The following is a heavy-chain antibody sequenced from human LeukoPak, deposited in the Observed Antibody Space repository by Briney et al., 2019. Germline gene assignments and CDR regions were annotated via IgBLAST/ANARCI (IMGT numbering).Heavy chain of an antibody. CDR1: GYSFATHW. CDR2: IYPGDSDT. V-gene: IGHV5-51*01. D-gene: IGHD4-17*01. Sequence: GESLQISCQASGYSFATHWIAWVRQMPGKGLEWMAIIYPGDSDTRYSPSFEGQVTVSADKSISTAYLQWRSLKASDTAMYYCARRYYGDYLDFFDYWGQGTLVTVSS. J-gene: IGHJ4*01. CDR3: ARRYYGDYLDFFDY.